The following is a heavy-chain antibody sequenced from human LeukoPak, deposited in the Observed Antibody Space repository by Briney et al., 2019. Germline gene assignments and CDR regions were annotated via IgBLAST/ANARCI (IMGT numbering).Heavy chain of an antibody. CDR2: IWYDGSNK. V-gene: IGHV3-33*06. J-gene: IGHJ4*02. CDR3: AKDRPGDIVVVPAAESDY. CDR1: GFTFSSYG. D-gene: IGHD2-2*01. Sequence: GRSLRLSCAASGFTFSSYGMRWVRQAPGKGLEWVAVIWYDGSNKYYADSVKGRFTISRDNSKNTLYLQMNSLRAEDTAVYYCAKDRPGDIVVVPAAESDYWGQGTLVTVSS.